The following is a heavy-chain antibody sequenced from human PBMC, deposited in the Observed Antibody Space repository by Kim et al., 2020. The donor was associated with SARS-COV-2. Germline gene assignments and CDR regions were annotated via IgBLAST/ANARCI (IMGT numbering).Heavy chain of an antibody. CDR2: IYYSGST. CDR1: GGSISSSSYY. V-gene: IGHV4-39*07. D-gene: IGHD5-12*01. J-gene: IGHJ4*02. Sequence: SETLSLTCTVSGGSISSSSYYWGWIRQPPGKGLEWIGSIYYSGSTYYNPSLKSRVTISVDTSKNQFSLKLSSVTAADTAVYYCALNRDGYNYDLLPFDYWGQGTLVTVSS. CDR3: ALNRDGYNYDLLPFDY.